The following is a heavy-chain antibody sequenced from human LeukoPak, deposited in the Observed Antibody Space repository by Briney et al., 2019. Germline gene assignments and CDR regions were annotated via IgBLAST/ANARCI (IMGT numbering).Heavy chain of an antibody. V-gene: IGHV3-33*01. CDR1: GFTFSSYG. Sequence: GGSLRLSCEASGFTFSSYGMHWVRQAPGKGLERVAGIWNDGNDKYYADSVKGRFIISRDNSKNTLYLQMNSLRAEDTAVYYCARARVHGIYYDSSGYYYNGGYFDYWGQGTLVTVSS. CDR2: IWNDGNDK. J-gene: IGHJ4*02. CDR3: ARARVHGIYYDSSGYYYNGGYFDY. D-gene: IGHD3-22*01.